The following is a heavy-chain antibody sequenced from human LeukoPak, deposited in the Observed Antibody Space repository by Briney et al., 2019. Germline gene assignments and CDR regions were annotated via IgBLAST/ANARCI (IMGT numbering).Heavy chain of an antibody. CDR3: ARDRSSSDY. CDR1: GYTFSNYG. V-gene: IGHV1-18*01. Sequence: ASVTVSFKASGYTFSNYGISWVRQAPEQGLEWMGWISAYNGNTDYAQKFQGRVTMTTDTSTSTAYMELRSLTSDDTALYYCARDRSSSDYWGQGTLVTVSS. J-gene: IGHJ4*02. CDR2: ISAYNGNT. D-gene: IGHD6-13*01.